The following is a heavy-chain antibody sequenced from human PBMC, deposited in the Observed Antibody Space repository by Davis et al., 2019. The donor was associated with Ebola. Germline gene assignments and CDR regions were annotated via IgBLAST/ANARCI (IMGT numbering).Heavy chain of an antibody. CDR2: IYYSGST. CDR1: GGSISSYY. Sequence: SETLSLTCTVSGGSISSYYWSWIRQPPGKGLEWIGYIYYSGSTNYNPSLKSRVTISVDTSKNQFSLKLSSVTAADTAVYYCARWLYYDDNSGSFDFWGRGTLVTVSS. J-gene: IGHJ4*02. V-gene: IGHV4-59*01. CDR3: ARWLYYDDNSGSFDF. D-gene: IGHD3-22*01.